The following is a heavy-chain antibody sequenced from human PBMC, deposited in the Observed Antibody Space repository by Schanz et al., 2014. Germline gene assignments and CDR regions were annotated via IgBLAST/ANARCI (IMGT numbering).Heavy chain of an antibody. J-gene: IGHJ6*02. CDR1: GYTFISYG. CDR2: ISAYNGHT. Sequence: QVQLVQSGAEVKKPGASVKVSCKASGYTFISYGIKWVRQAPGQGLEWMGWISAYNGHTDYAQKLQGRVTLTTDTSTSTAYMELENLGSDDASVYCCARAKRFGDMDVWGQGTTXTVSS. D-gene: IGHD3-10*01. CDR3: ARAKRFGDMDV. V-gene: IGHV1-18*01.